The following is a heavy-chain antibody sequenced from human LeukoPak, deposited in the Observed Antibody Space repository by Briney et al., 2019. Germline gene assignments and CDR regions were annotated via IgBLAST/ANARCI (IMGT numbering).Heavy chain of an antibody. CDR3: ARDLGRITIFGVVTSPDAFDI. CDR2: ISSSSSYI. Sequence: PGGSLRLSCAASGFTFSSYSMNWVRQAPGKGLEWVSSISSSSSYIYYADSVKGRFTISRDNAKNSLYQQMNSLRAEDTAVYYCARDLGRITIFGVVTSPDAFDIWGQGTMVTVSS. D-gene: IGHD3-3*01. V-gene: IGHV3-21*01. CDR1: GFTFSSYS. J-gene: IGHJ3*02.